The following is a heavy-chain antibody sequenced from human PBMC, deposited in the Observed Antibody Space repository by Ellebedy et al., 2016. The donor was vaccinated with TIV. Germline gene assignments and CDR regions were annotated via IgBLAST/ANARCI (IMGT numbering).Heavy chain of an antibody. J-gene: IGHJ4*02. CDR1: GFTYDIFW. CDR2: IENNGTDK. Sequence: PGGSLRLSCEVYGFTYDIFWMSWVRQAPGKGLEWVANIENNGTDKYYVDPVKGRFTISRDNARNSLSLQMTSLRAEDTAVYYCARDNWNGLASDYWGQGTLVTVSS. V-gene: IGHV3-7*04. CDR3: ARDNWNGLASDY. D-gene: IGHD1-20*01.